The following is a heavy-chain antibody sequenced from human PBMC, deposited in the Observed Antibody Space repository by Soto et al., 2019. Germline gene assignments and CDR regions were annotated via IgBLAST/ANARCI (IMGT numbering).Heavy chain of an antibody. CDR2: IFATSTAI. D-gene: IGHD3-22*01. CDR1: GFTFSSYS. Sequence: PGGSLRLSCVASGFTFSSYSMVWVRQAPGKGLEWISYIFATSTAIYYADSVKGRFTISRDNAKNTLYLQMNSLRAEDTAVYYCAIRASYYDSSGYFDYWGQGTLVTVSS. V-gene: IGHV3-48*04. J-gene: IGHJ4*02. CDR3: AIRASYYDSSGYFDY.